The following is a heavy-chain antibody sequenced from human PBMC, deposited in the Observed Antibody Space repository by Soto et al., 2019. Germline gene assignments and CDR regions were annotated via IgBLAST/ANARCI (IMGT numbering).Heavy chain of an antibody. CDR3: ASDCSSSPPPHFAY. CDR1: GFTFSSYS. V-gene: IGHV3-21*01. Sequence: PGGSLRLSCAASGFTFSSYSMNWVRQAPGKGLEWVSSISSSSSYIYYADSVKGRFTISRDNAKNSLYLQMNSLRAEDTAVYYCASDCSSSPPPHFAYRGQGTLVPVSS. D-gene: IGHD6-6*01. CDR2: ISSSSSYI. J-gene: IGHJ4*02.